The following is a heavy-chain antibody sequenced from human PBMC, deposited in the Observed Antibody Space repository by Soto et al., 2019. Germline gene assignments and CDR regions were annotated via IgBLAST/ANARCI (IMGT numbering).Heavy chain of an antibody. CDR1: GGSISSGGYS. Sequence: ASETLSLTCAVSGGSISSGGYSWSWIRQPPGKGLEWIGYIYHSGSTYYNPSLKSRVTISVDRSKNQFSLKLSSVTAADTAVYYCARFLRFWSGYYTFDPWGQGTLVTVAS. J-gene: IGHJ5*02. CDR2: IYHSGST. D-gene: IGHD3-3*01. V-gene: IGHV4-30-2*01. CDR3: ARFLRFWSGYYTFDP.